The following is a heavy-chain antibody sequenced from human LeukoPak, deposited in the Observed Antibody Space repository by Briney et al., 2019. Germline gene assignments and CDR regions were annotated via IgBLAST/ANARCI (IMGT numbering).Heavy chain of an antibody. D-gene: IGHD2/OR15-2a*01. CDR3: ARCSIFLGAFDI. CDR1: GFTFSSYS. CDR2: ISSSSSDT. Sequence: GGSLRLSCGASGFTFSSYSMNWVRQAPGKGLEWVSYISSSSSDTYYADSVKGRFTISRDNSKNTLYLQMNSLRAEDTAVYYCARCSIFLGAFDIWGQGTMVTVSS. V-gene: IGHV3-21*05. J-gene: IGHJ3*02.